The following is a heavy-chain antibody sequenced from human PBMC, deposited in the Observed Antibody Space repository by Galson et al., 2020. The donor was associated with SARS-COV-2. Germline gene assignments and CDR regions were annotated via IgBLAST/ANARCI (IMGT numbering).Heavy chain of an antibody. CDR1: GFTFNYYW. CDR3: ARTYDSSGYNQEDGTFDI. J-gene: IGHJ3*02. V-gene: IGHV3-74*01. CDR2: INSEGIKT. Sequence: GESLKISCAASGFTFNYYWMHWVRQAPGKGLLWVARINSEGIKTAYADSVRGRLTISRDNAKNTLYLEMSSLRADDTAVYYCARTYDSSGYNQEDGTFDIWGQGTMVTVSS. D-gene: IGHD3-22*01.